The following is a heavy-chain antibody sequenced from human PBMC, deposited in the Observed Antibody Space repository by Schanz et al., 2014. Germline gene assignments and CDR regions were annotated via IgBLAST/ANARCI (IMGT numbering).Heavy chain of an antibody. J-gene: IGHJ4*02. CDR2: ISGESAIR. V-gene: IGHV3-23*04. Sequence: VHLVESGGGLEQPGGSLRLSCAASGFTFSNYAMSWIRQAPGKGLEWVSVISGESAIRDYADSVKGRFTISRDNSKRTLYLQMNSLRAEDTAVYYCGSRGPESYYDYWGQGTLVTVSS. D-gene: IGHD3-10*01. CDR3: GSRGPESYYDY. CDR1: GFTFSNYA.